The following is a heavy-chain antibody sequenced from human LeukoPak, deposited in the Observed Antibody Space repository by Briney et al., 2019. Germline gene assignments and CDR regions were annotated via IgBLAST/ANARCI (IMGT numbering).Heavy chain of an antibody. D-gene: IGHD4-17*01. CDR1: GGTFSSYA. CDR3: ARGPEYGDYVRAAFDI. V-gene: IGHV1-69*13. CDR2: IIPIFGTA. J-gene: IGHJ3*02. Sequence: SVKVSCKASGGTFSSYAISWVRQAPGQGLEWMGGIIPIFGTANYAQKFQGRVTITADESTSTAYMELSSLRSEDTAVYYCARGPEYGDYVRAAFDIWGQGTMVTVSS.